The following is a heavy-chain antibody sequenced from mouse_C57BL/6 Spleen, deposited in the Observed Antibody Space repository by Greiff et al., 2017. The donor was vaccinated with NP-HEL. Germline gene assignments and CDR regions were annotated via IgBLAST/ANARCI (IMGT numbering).Heavy chain of an antibody. CDR2: ISSGSSTI. CDR3: AKPYGYDEDYYSDY. V-gene: IGHV5-17*01. J-gene: IGHJ2*01. Sequence: EVQLVESGGGLVKPGGSLKLSCAASGFTFSDYGMHWVRQAPEKGLEWVAYISSGSSTIYYADTVKGRFTISRDNAKNTLFLQMTSLRPEDTAMSYCAKPYGYDEDYYSDYWGQGTTLTVAS. CDR1: GFTFSDYG. D-gene: IGHD2-2*01.